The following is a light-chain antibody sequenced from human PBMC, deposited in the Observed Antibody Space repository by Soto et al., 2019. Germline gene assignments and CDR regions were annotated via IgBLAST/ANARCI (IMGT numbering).Light chain of an antibody. CDR2: AAS. J-gene: IGKJ1*01. Sequence: EIVLTQSPGTLSLSPGERATLSCRASQSLSSSYLAWYQQKPGQAPRILIYAASTRAPGIPDRFSGSGSVTDFTLTISRLEPEDFAVYYCQQYDTSPRTFGQGTKVEI. V-gene: IGKV3-20*01. CDR1: QSLSSSY. CDR3: QQYDTSPRT.